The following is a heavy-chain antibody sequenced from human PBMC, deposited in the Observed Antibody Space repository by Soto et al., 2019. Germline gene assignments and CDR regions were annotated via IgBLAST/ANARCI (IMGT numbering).Heavy chain of an antibody. D-gene: IGHD3-3*01. CDR3: TRDRFLEWSSGKYYYYGMDV. V-gene: IGHV3-49*04. Sequence: GSLRLSCTASGFTFGDYAMSWVRQAPGKGLEWVGFIRSKAYGGTTEYAASVKGRFTISRDDSKSIAYLQMNSLKTEDTAVYYCTRDRFLEWSSGKYYYYGMDVWGQGTTVTVSS. CDR2: IRSKAYGGTT. J-gene: IGHJ6*02. CDR1: GFTFGDYA.